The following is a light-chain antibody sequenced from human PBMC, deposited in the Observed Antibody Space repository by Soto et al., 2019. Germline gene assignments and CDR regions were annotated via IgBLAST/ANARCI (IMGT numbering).Light chain of an antibody. CDR3: QPYDTWPLT. V-gene: IGKV3-15*01. CDR1: QGIGDT. Sequence: EVVVTHSPATLSVSPGEGVTLSCRASQGIGDTLDWYQHKPGQTPSLLIYDTSPRATGVPARCSGSRSGPDFTLYISSLQSGDCAIYHCQPYDTWPLTFGGGTKV. CDR2: DTS. J-gene: IGKJ4*01.